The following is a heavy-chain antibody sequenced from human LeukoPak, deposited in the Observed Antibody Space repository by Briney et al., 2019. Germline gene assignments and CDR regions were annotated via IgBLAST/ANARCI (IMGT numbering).Heavy chain of an antibody. CDR1: GFTFSSYA. J-gene: IGHJ4*02. V-gene: IGHV3-23*01. D-gene: IGHD3-3*02. CDR3: AKDRAPFLEWPLYYVDY. Sequence: GGSLRLSCAASGFTFSSYAMSWVRQAPGKGLEWVSAISGSGGSKCYADSVKGRFTISRDNSKNTLYLQMNSLRAEDTAVYYCAKDRAPFLEWPLYYVDYRGQGALVTASS. CDR2: ISGSGGSK.